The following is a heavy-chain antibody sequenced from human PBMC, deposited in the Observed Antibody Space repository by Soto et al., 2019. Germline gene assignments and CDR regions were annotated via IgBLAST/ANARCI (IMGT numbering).Heavy chain of an antibody. CDR1: GGSISTNNW. D-gene: IGHD3-16*01. Sequence: PSETLSLTCAVSGGSISTNNWWSWVRQPPGKGLEWIGEIYHTGSTNYNPSLKNRVTISVDRSKRQFSLRLSSVTAADTAVYYCAGGGNIYGLDVWGQGTTVTVSS. CDR2: IYHTGST. J-gene: IGHJ6*02. CDR3: AGGGNIYGLDV. V-gene: IGHV4-4*02.